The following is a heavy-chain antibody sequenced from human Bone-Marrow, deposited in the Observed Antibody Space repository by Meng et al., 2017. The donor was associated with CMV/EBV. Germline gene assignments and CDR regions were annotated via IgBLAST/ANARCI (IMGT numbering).Heavy chain of an antibody. CDR2: ISPSGSTR. Sequence: GESLKISCAASGFTVSTNYMSWVRQAPGQGLEWLSHISPSGSTRYYADSVKGRFTISRDNADNSLYLQMSSLRAEDTATYYCARGAYTVTSFAEGRFDPFCQGILVTVSS. D-gene: IGHD4-11*01. V-gene: IGHV3-11*01. CDR3: ARGAYTVTSFAEGRFDP. CDR1: GFTVSTNY. J-gene: IGHJ5*02.